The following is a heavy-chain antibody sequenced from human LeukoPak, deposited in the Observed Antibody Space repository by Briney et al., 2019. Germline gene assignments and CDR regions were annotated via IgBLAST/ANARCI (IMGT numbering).Heavy chain of an antibody. CDR1: GYTFTNYY. J-gene: IGHJ4*02. Sequence: ASVKVSCKASGYTFTNYYMHWVRQAPGQGLEWMGIINPSGGSTSYAQKFQGRVTMTRDMSTSTVYMELSSLRSEDTAVYYCARDGGFYYDSSGTDYWGQGTLVTVSS. CDR2: INPSGGST. V-gene: IGHV1-46*01. D-gene: IGHD3-22*01. CDR3: ARDGGFYYDSSGTDY.